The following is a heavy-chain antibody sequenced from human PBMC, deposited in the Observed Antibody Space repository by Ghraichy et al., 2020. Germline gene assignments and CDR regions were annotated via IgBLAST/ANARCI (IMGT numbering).Heavy chain of an antibody. CDR1: GGYIGSYY. CDR2: VLYTGDT. J-gene: IGHJ3*02. V-gene: IGHV4-59*01. Sequence: SETLSLTCSVSGGYIGSYYWSWIRQPPRKGLEWIGHVLYTGDTDYNPALKSRVSISVDTSKDQFSLRLTSVTAADTAVYYCARAEGYSGEHDAFESWGQGTKVTVSS. D-gene: IGHD2-15*01. CDR3: ARAEGYSGEHDAFES.